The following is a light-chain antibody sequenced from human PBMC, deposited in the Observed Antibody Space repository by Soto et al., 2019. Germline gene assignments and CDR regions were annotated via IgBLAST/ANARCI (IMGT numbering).Light chain of an antibody. CDR2: DVS. J-gene: IGLJ1*01. Sequence: QSVLTQPASVSGSPGQSITISCTGTSSDVGGYNYVSWYQHHPGKAPKLMISDVSNRPSGVSNRFSGSKSGNTASLTISGLQPEDEADYYCSSYTTSNTRQIVLGTGTKVTVL. V-gene: IGLV2-14*03. CDR1: SSDVGGYNY. CDR3: SSYTTSNTRQIV.